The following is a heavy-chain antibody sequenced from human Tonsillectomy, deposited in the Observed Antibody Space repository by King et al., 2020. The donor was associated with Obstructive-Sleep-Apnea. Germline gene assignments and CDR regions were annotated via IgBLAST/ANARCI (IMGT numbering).Heavy chain of an antibody. D-gene: IGHD3-22*01. V-gene: IGHV5-51*01. CDR2: IYPGDSDS. Sequence: DVQLVESGAEVKKPGESLKISCKGSGYSFTNYWIGWVRQMPGKGLEWMGIIYPGDSDSRYSPSFQGQVTISADKSISTAYLQWSSLRASDTAMYYCARTYYYDSSGYYGMDVWGQGTTVTVSS. CDR1: GYSFTNYW. CDR3: ARTYYYDSSGYYGMDV. J-gene: IGHJ6*02.